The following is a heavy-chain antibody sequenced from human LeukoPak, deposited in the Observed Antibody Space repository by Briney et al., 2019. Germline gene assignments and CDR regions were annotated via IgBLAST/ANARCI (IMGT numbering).Heavy chain of an antibody. Sequence: ASVKVSCKASGYTFTSYYMHWVRQAPGQGLEWMGIINPSGGSTSYAQKFQGRVTMTRDTSTSTVYMELSSLRSEDTAVYYCARNGDCSSTSCYFGALYYYYYGMDVWGQGTTVTVSS. CDR2: INPSGGST. J-gene: IGHJ6*02. V-gene: IGHV1-46*01. CDR3: ARNGDCSSTSCYFGALYYYYYGMDV. D-gene: IGHD2-2*01. CDR1: GYTFTSYY.